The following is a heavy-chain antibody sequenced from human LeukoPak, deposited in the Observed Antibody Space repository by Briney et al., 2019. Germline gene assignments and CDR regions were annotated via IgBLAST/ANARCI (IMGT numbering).Heavy chain of an antibody. CDR3: ARHPLPLWFGESHIDY. CDR1: GVSISTYY. CDR2: IYYSRNT. D-gene: IGHD3-10*01. Sequence: SETLSLNCTGSGVSISTYYWSWIRQPPGKGREWIGFIYYSRNTNYKPSLKSRVTMSVDTSKNQYSLKLSSVTAADTAVYYCARHPLPLWFGESHIDYWGQGTLVTVSS. V-gene: IGHV4-59*08. J-gene: IGHJ4*02.